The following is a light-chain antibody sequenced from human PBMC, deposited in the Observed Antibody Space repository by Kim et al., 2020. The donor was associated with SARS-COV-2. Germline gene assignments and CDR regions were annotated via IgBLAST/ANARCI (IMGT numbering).Light chain of an antibody. V-gene: IGKV3-20*01. Sequence: EIVLTQSPGTLSLSPGERATLSCRASQSVSNNYLAWYQQKPGQAPRLLIYGASSRASGIPDRVSGSGSGTDFTLTISRLEPEDFAVYYCQQYGSSFRTFGQGTKLEI. CDR3: QQYGSSFRT. CDR1: QSVSNNY. CDR2: GAS. J-gene: IGKJ2*01.